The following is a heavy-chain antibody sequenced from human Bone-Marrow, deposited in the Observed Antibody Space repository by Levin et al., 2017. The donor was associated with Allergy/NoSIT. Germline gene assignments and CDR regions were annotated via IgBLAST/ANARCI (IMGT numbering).Heavy chain of an antibody. V-gene: IGHV4-31*03. CDR2: ISYSGST. D-gene: IGHD1-1*01. J-gene: IGHJ4*02. CDR3: ARERLDSFDS. Sequence: KPSETLSLTCTVSGASISTDNDYWSWIRQHPGKGLEWIGYISYSGSTYYNPSLKSRLTMSLDTSKSQFSLGLTSVTAADTAVYFCARERLDSFDSWGQGTLVTVSS. CDR1: GASISTDNDY.